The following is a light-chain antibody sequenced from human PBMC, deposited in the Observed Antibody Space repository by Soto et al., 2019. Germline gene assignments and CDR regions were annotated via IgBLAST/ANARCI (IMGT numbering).Light chain of an antibody. CDR2: DAS. V-gene: IGKV3-11*01. CDR3: QQGGNWPLT. CDR1: QSVRNN. J-gene: IGKJ5*01. Sequence: EIVMTQSPATLSVSPGERATLSCRASQSVRNNLAWYQQKPGQAPRLLIYDASTRDTGIPARFSGSGSGTDFTLTISSLGPEDFAVYYCQQGGNWPLTFGQGTRLEN.